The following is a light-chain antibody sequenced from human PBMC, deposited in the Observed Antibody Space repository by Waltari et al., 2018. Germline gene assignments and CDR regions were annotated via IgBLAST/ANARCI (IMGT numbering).Light chain of an antibody. CDR2: EVT. CDR1: SSDVGGYNH. J-gene: IGLJ2*01. Sequence: QSALTQPASVSGSPGQSIPISCTGTSSDVGGYNHVSWYQQPPGKAPKLLILEVTNRPSGISNRFSGSKSGNTASLTISGLQAEDEGEYYCSSFTTIGTLVVFGGGTKVTVL. CDR3: SSFTTIGTLVV. V-gene: IGLV2-14*01.